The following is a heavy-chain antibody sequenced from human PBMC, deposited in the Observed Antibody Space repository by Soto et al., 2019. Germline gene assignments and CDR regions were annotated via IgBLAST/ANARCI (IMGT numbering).Heavy chain of an antibody. CDR1: GASISSSNW. D-gene: IGHD5-12*01. CDR3: VLDIATTDAAQYFMH. CDR2: IYHSGNT. J-gene: IGHJ1*01. Sequence: QSLTCAVSGASISSSNWWSWVRQPPGKGLEWIGEIYHSGNTNYNPSLKSRVTISVDKSKNQFSLKLSSVTAADTAVYYCVLDIATTDAAQYFMHWGQGTLVTVSS. V-gene: IGHV4-4*02.